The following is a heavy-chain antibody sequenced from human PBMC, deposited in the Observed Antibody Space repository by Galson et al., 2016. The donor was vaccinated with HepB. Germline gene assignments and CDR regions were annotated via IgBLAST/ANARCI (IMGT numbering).Heavy chain of an antibody. Sequence: SLRLSCAASGFTVSSRYMSWVRQAPGKGLEWVSVIYSGGSTYYADSVKGRFTISRDNAKNTLYLQMSSLRAEDTAVYYCTRSQDYHPDFWGQGTLVTVAS. CDR1: GFTVSSRY. V-gene: IGHV3-53*01. J-gene: IGHJ4*02. D-gene: IGHD4-11*01. CDR2: IYSGGST. CDR3: TRSQDYHPDF.